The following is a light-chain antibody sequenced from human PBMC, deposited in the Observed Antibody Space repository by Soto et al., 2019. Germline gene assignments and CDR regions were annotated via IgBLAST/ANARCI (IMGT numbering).Light chain of an antibody. Sequence: DIQLTHSPSSLSASAGETGTVTCQASQDISVYLNWYQEKPGKAPTLLIYDASTLKTGVPSRFSGLGYGTSLRVTIIILQPEEITTFFFQHYNNFLVTFGGG. CDR3: QHYNNFLVT. CDR2: DAS. CDR1: QDISVY. J-gene: IGKJ4*01. V-gene: IGKV1-33*01.